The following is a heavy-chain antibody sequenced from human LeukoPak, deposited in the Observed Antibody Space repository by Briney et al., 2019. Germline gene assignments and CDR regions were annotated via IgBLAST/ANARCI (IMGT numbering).Heavy chain of an antibody. V-gene: IGHV4-39*01. CDR3: ARHRGGNTYGYPDY. D-gene: IGHD5-18*01. Sequence: SETLSLTCTVSGGSISSSSYYWGWIRQPPGKGLEWIGTICYSGITYYNPSLKSRVTISVDTSKNQFSLKLNSVTAADTAVYYCARHRGGNTYGYPDYWGQGTLVTASS. CDR2: ICYSGIT. J-gene: IGHJ4*02. CDR1: GGSISSSSYY.